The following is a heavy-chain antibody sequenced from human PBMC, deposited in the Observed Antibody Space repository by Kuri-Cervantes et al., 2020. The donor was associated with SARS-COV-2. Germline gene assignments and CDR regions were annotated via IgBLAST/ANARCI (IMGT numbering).Heavy chain of an antibody. J-gene: IGHJ3*02. V-gene: IGHV3-23*01. D-gene: IGHD4-17*01. CDR3: AKDSTSYGDYPLGAFDI. Sequence: GESLKISCAASGFTFSSYAMSWVRQAPGKGLEWVSAISGSGGSTYYADSVKGRFTISRDNSKSTLYLQMNSLRAEDTAVYYCAKDSTSYGDYPLGAFDIWGQGTMVTVSS. CDR1: GFTFSSYA. CDR2: ISGSGGST.